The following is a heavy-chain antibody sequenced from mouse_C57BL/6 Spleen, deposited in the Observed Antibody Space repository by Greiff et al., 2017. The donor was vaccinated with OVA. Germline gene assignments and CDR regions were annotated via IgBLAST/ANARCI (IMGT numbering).Heavy chain of an antibody. CDR2: IYPGSGST. CDR3: ARGDGYYPWFAY. Sequence: QVQLQQSGAELVKPGASVKMSCKASGYTFTSYWITWVKQRPGQGLEWIGDIYPGSGSTNYNEQFKSKATLTVDTSSSTAYMQLSSLTSEDSAVYDCARGDGYYPWFAYWGQGTLVTVSA. D-gene: IGHD2-3*01. V-gene: IGHV1-55*01. CDR1: GYTFTSYW. J-gene: IGHJ3*01.